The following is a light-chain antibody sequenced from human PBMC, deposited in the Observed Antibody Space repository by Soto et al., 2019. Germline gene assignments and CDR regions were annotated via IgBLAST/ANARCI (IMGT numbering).Light chain of an antibody. Sequence: EIVLTQSPGTLSLSPGERATLSCRASQSISSSYLAWYQQKPGQAPRLLIYGASSRATGIPDRFSGSGSGTDFSLTISGLEPEDFAVYYCQQYGRSPPYTFGQGTKTGDQT. V-gene: IGKV3-20*01. J-gene: IGKJ2*01. CDR3: QQYGRSPPYT. CDR2: GAS. CDR1: QSISSSY.